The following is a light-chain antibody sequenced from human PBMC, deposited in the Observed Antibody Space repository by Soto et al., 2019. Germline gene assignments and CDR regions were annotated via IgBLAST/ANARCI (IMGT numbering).Light chain of an antibody. CDR3: QDSSTSPWP. J-gene: IGKJ1*01. V-gene: IGKV3-20*01. CDR1: QSVTSTY. Sequence: TQSPGTLSFSAWERATLSFRAVQSVTSTYMAWYQQKPGQAPRLLIHATSFRATGIPDRFRGSGSGTDFTLTISSLEPEDSAVYYCQDSSTSPWPFGQGTKVDIK. CDR2: ATS.